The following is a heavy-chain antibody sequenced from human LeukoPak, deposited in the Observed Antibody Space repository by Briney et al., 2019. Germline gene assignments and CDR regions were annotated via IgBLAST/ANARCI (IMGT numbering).Heavy chain of an antibody. Sequence: PGGSLRLPCAASGFTFSSYAMSWVRQAPGKGLEWVSVISGSGGSTYYADSVKGRFTISRDNPKNTLYLQMNSLRAEDTAVYYCAKAVGEVVGYYYDYWGQGTLVTVSS. CDR3: AKAVGEVVGYYYDY. J-gene: IGHJ4*02. V-gene: IGHV3-23*01. CDR1: GFTFSSYA. D-gene: IGHD1-26*01. CDR2: ISGSGGST.